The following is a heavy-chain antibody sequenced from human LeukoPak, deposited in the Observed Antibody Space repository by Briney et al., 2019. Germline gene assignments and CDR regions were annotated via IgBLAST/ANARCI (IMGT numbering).Heavy chain of an antibody. Sequence: PGGSLRLSCAASGFTFSSYSMNWVRQAPGKGLEWVSYISSSSSTIYYADSVKGRFTISRGNAKNSLYLQMNSLRAEGTAVYYCARDRWELLAFDIWGQGTMVTVSS. CDR2: ISSSSSTI. J-gene: IGHJ3*02. CDR3: ARDRWELLAFDI. CDR1: GFTFSSYS. D-gene: IGHD1-26*01. V-gene: IGHV3-48*01.